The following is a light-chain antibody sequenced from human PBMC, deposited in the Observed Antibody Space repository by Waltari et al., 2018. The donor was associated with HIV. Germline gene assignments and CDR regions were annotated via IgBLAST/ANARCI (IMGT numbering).Light chain of an antibody. CDR1: SSDVGGYNI. V-gene: IGLV2-23*02. J-gene: IGLJ2*01. CDR2: EVS. CDR3: CAYAGSTTYVI. Sequence: QSALTPPAPVSGSPGQSITIPCPGTSSDVGGYNIVPWYQQHPGKAPKLMIYEVSKRPSGVSNRFSGSKSGNTASLTISGLQAEDEADYYCCAYAGSTTYVIFGGGTKLTVL.